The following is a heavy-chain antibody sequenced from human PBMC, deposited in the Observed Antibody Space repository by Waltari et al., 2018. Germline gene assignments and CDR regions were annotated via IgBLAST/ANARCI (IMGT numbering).Heavy chain of an antibody. CDR2: IIPILGIA. J-gene: IGHJ4*02. CDR1: GGTFSSYT. V-gene: IGHV1-69*08. CDR3: ARDLPSSSWPYFDY. D-gene: IGHD6-13*01. Sequence: QVQLVQSGAEVKKPGSSVKVSCKASGGTFSSYTISWVRQAPGQGLEWMGRIIPILGIANYAQKFQGRVTITADESTSTAYMELSSLRSEDTAVYFCARDLPSSSWPYFDYWGQGTLVTVSS.